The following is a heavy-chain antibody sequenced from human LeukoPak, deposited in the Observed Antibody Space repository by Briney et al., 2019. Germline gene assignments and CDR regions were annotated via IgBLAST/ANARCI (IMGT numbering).Heavy chain of an antibody. CDR2: ISGDGTDK. D-gene: IGHD2-15*01. J-gene: IGHJ4*02. CDR1: GFTFSSHS. V-gene: IGHV3-23*01. Sequence: GGSLRLSCAASGFTFSSHSMTWVRQAPGKGLEWVSTISGDGTDKYFADSVKGRFTISRDNSKSTVSLQMNSLRVEDMAVYYCAKGGHYSFFDYWGQGTLVTVSS. CDR3: AKGGHYSFFDY.